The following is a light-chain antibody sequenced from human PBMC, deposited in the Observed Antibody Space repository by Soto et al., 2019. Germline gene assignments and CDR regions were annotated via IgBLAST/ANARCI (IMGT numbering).Light chain of an antibody. V-gene: IGKV1-39*01. CDR2: GAS. CDR1: QTINNF. Sequence: DIQMTQSPSSLFASVGDRVTVTCRASQTINNFLNWYHQKPGKAPKLLIYGASSLQSGVPSRFRGGGFGTTSPPPNNSGQPKVFEIFYLQKSHSPHRPFGKGTRGE. J-gene: IGKJ1*01. CDR3: QKSHSPHRP.